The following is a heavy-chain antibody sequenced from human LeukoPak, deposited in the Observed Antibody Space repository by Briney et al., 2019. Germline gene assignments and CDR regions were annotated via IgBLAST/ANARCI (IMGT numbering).Heavy chain of an antibody. D-gene: IGHD3-16*01. CDR1: GGSISSYY. J-gene: IGHJ5*02. Sequence: SETLSLTCTVSGGSISSYYWSWIRQPAGKGLGWIGRLYTSGSTNYNPSLKSRVTMSVDTSKNQFSLKLSSVTAADTAVYYCARDLSFGWFDPWGQGTLVTVSS. CDR3: ARDLSFGWFDP. V-gene: IGHV4-4*07. CDR2: LYTSGST.